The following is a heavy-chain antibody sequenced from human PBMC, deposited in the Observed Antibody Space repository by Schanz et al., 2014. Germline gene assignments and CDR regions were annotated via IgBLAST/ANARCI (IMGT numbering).Heavy chain of an antibody. J-gene: IGHJ4*02. CDR2: ISPHTGNT. CDR3: ARGGYSSGWYDRDIAHFDY. Sequence: QVQLVQSGDEVKKPGASVKVSCKTSGYTFSDYGITWVRQAPGQGLEWVGWISPHTGNTHYFDKMEGRVTMTTDTSTSTAYMELRSLRSDDTAVYYCARGGYSSGWYDRDIAHFDYWGQGTLVTVSS. V-gene: IGHV1-18*01. CDR1: GYTFSDYG. D-gene: IGHD6-19*01.